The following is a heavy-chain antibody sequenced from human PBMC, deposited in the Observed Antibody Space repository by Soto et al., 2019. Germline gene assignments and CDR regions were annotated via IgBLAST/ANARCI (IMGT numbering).Heavy chain of an antibody. CDR1: GFTFSSYA. V-gene: IGHV3-23*01. J-gene: IGHJ3*02. D-gene: IGHD5-12*01. CDR3: AKEITRGGYDWPIAPNHDAFDI. CDR2: ISGSGGST. Sequence: GGSLRLSCAASGFTFSSYAMSWVRQAPGKGLEWVSAISGSGGSTYYADSVKGRFTISRDNSKNTLYLQMNSLRAEDTAVYYCAKEITRGGYDWPIAPNHDAFDIWGQGTMVTVSS.